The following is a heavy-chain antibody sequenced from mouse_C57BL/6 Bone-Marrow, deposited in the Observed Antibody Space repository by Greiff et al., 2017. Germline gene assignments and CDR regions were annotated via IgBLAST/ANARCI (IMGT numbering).Heavy chain of an antibody. Sequence: EVKLQESGPGLVKPSQSLSLTCSVTGYSITSGYYWNWIRQFPGNKLEWMGYISYDGSNNYNPSLKNRISITRDTSKNQFFLKLNSVTTEDTATYYCARDLYYGSSYVGAYWGQGTLVTVSA. J-gene: IGHJ3*01. D-gene: IGHD1-1*01. V-gene: IGHV3-6*01. CDR1: GYSITSGYY. CDR3: ARDLYYGSSYVGAY. CDR2: ISYDGSN.